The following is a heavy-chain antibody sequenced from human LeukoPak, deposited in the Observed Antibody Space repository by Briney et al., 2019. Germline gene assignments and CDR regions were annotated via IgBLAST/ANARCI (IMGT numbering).Heavy chain of an antibody. J-gene: IGHJ4*02. V-gene: IGHV3-23*01. CDR3: AKWGDYDILTGYYDSDY. CDR1: GFTFSNYA. D-gene: IGHD3-9*01. CDR2: IVGSGSNT. Sequence: PGGSLRLSRAASGFTFSNYAMSWVRQAPGKGLEWVSAIVGSGSNTYYADSVKGRFTISRDNPKNTLYLQMNSLRAEDTAVYYCAKWGDYDILTGYYDSDYWGQGTLVTVSS.